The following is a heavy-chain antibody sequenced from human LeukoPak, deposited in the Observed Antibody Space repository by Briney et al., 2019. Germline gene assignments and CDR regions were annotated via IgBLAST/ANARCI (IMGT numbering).Heavy chain of an antibody. CDR1: GFTFSSYA. CDR2: ISGRDGRT. V-gene: IGHV3-23*01. D-gene: IGHD6-13*01. Sequence: GGSLRLSCAASGFTFSSYAMSWVRQAPGRGLEWVSAISGRDGRTYYADSVKGRFTISRDNSRDTLYLQMNSLRAEDTAVYYCSTSPSFGSSWYQFNYWGQGTLVTVSS. CDR3: STSPSFGSSWYQFNY. J-gene: IGHJ4*02.